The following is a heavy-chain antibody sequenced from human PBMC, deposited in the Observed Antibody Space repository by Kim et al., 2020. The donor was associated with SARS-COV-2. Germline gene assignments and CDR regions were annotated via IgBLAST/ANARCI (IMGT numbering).Heavy chain of an antibody. CDR2: ISNDETYK. CDR1: GFSFSSRG. V-gene: IGHV3-30*03. J-gene: IGHJ4*02. Sequence: GASLRLSCAASGFSFSSRGIHWVRQAPGKGLEWVAVISNDETYKNYADSVKGRFTISRDNSKNTVDLQMNSLRVEDTAVYYCARAREKSFDYWGQGTLVT. CDR3: ARAREKSFDY.